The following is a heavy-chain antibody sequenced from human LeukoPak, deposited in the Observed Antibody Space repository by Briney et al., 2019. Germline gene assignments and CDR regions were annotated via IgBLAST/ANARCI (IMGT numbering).Heavy chain of an antibody. J-gene: IGHJ6*04. CDR2: IKQDGSEK. D-gene: IGHD6-19*01. CDR1: GFTFSSYW. Sequence: GGSLRLSCAASGFTFSSYWMSWVRQAPGKGLEWVANIKQDGSEKYYVDSVKGRFTISRDNAKNSLYLQMNSLRAEDTAVYYCARESGIAVAMDVWAKGPRSPSPQ. V-gene: IGHV3-7*01. CDR3: ARESGIAVAMDV.